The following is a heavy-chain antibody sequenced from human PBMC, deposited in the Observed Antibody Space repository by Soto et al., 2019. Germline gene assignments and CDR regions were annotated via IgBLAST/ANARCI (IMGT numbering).Heavy chain of an antibody. CDR3: AKGSGTTSPYGLDV. CDR2: LSGGGGTT. CDR1: GFTFSNYA. Sequence: PVGSLRLSCAASGFTFSNYAMSWVRQAPGKGLVWVSALSGGGGTTYYTDSVKGRFTISRDNSNSTLYLQMNSLRAEDTGVYYCAKGSGTTSPYGLDVWGQGNTVTV. J-gene: IGHJ6*02. D-gene: IGHD1-26*01. V-gene: IGHV3-23*01.